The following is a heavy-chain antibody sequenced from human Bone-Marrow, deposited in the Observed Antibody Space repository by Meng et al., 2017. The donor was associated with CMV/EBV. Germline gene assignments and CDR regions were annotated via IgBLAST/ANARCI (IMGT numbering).Heavy chain of an antibody. D-gene: IGHD2-15*01. CDR3: AKGIREWDYYDYGMDV. CDR2: ISSSSSYI. Sequence: GGSLRLSCAASGFTFSSYSMNWVRQAPGKGLEWVSSISSSSSYIYYADSVKGRFTISRDNAKNSLYLQMNSLRAEDTAVYYCAKGIREWDYYDYGMDVWGQGTTVNGAS. J-gene: IGHJ6*01. V-gene: IGHV3-21*04. CDR1: GFTFSSYS.